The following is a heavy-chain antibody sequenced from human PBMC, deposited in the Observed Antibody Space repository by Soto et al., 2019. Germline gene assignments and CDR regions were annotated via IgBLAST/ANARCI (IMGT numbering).Heavy chain of an antibody. Sequence: QVQLQESGPGLVKPSETLSLTCTVSGASISGYYWSWIRKSAGKGLEGIGRIYATGTTDYNPSPKSRVMMSVDTYKKQFSLELRSVTAADTAVYYCVRDGTKTLRDWFDPWGQGISVTVSS. CDR3: VRDGTKTLRDWFDP. CDR1: GASISGYY. V-gene: IGHV4-4*07. CDR2: IYATGTT. D-gene: IGHD1-1*01. J-gene: IGHJ5*02.